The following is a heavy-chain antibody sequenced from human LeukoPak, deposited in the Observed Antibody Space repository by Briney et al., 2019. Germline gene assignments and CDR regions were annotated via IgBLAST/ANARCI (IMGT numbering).Heavy chain of an antibody. J-gene: IGHJ4*02. CDR3: ARDQIYTYGTTAPLDH. D-gene: IGHD5-18*01. Sequence: GGSLRLSCTASGFNFGSDAMHWVRQAPGKGLEWVAFIWYDGSNDHYADSVKGRFTISRDISKNTLYLQMDSLRAEDTAVYYCARDQIYTYGTTAPLDHWGQGTLVTVSS. V-gene: IGHV3-33*01. CDR2: IWYDGSND. CDR1: GFNFGSDA.